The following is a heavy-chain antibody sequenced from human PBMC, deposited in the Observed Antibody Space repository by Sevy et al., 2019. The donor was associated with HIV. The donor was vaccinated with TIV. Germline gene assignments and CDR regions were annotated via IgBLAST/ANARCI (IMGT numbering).Heavy chain of an antibody. Sequence: SETLSLTCTISGVSISPYYWAWIRQPPGKGLECIGFSGSSHYNPSLKSRVTTSVDTSKNQFSLKLSSVTAADTAIYYCARGGPNQHQLDYFDYWGQGTLVTVSS. CDR1: GVSISPYY. V-gene: IGHV4-59*01. CDR3: ARGGPNQHQLDYFDY. D-gene: IGHD2-2*01. J-gene: IGHJ4*02. CDR2: SGSS.